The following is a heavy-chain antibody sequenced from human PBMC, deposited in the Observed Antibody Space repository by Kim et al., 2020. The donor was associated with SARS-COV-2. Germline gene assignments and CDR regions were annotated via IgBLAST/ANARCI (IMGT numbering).Heavy chain of an antibody. J-gene: IGHJ4*02. V-gene: IGHV3-23*01. CDR1: RFTFSDYA. D-gene: IGHD4-17*01. CDR3: ANDPYMTTVINDDFDY. CDR2: VSSGGINT. Sequence: GGSLRLSCVASRFTFSDYAMSWVRQAPGKGLEWVASVSSGGINTNYADSVKGRFTISRDNSKNTLYLQMSSLRADDTAVYYCANDPYMTTVINDDFDYWGQGTLVTVSS.